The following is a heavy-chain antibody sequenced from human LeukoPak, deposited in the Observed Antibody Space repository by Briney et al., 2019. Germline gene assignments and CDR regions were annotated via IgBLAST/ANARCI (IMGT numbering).Heavy chain of an antibody. V-gene: IGHV4-59*08. D-gene: IGHD3-22*01. J-gene: IGHJ4*02. CDR3: ARLAPYYYDSSGYSDPYYFDY. CDR2: IYYSGST. Sequence: SETLSLTCTVSGGSISSYYWSWIRQPPGKGLEWIGYIYYSGSTNYNPSLKSRVTISVDTSKNQFSLKLSSVTAADTAVYYCARLAPYYYDSSGYSDPYYFDYWGQGTLVTVSS. CDR1: GGSISSYY.